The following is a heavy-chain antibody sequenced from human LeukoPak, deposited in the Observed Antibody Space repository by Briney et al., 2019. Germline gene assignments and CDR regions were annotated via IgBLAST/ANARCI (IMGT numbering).Heavy chain of an antibody. V-gene: IGHV3-48*01. CDR2: VSSSSSTI. J-gene: IGHJ4*02. CDR1: GFTFISYS. CDR3: AQDGRGYRYGYPLDS. D-gene: IGHD5-18*01. Sequence: PGGSLRLSCAASGFTFISYSMNWVRQAPGKGLEWVSYVSSSSSTIYYADSVKGRFTISRDNAKNSLYLQMNSLRAEDTAVYYYAQDGRGYRYGYPLDSWGQGTLVTVSS.